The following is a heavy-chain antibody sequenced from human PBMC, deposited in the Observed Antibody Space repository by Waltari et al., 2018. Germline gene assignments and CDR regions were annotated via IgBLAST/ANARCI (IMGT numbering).Heavy chain of an antibody. D-gene: IGHD3-22*01. CDR1: GFTFSSYA. J-gene: IGHJ4*02. Sequence: EVQLVESGGGLVQPGGSLRLSCAASGFTFSSYAMSWVRQAPGKGLEWVSAISGSGGSTYYADAVKGRFTISRDNSKNTLYLQMNSLRAEDTAVYYGAGLTYYYDSSGYYWGQGTLVTVSS. V-gene: IGHV3-23*04. CDR2: ISGSGGST. CDR3: AGLTYYYDSSGYY.